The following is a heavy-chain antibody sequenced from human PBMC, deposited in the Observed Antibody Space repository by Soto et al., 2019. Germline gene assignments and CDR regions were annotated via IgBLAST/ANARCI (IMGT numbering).Heavy chain of an antibody. Sequence: QVQLQESGPGLVKPSQTLSLTCTVSGASINSGGYYWSWIRQLPGKGLEWIGYIYFSGSTYYNPSLECRITISRDTSQNQFSLQLSSVTAADTAVYYCASGKAWEVLLAYWGQGTLATVSS. D-gene: IGHD1-26*01. CDR3: ASGKAWEVLLAY. CDR1: GASINSGGYY. V-gene: IGHV4-31*03. J-gene: IGHJ4*02. CDR2: IYFSGST.